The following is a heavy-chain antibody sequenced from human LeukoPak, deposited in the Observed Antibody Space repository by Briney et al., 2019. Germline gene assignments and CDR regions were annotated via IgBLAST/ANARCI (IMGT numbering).Heavy chain of an antibody. Sequence: GASVKVSCKASGYTFTSYGISWVRQAPGQGLEWMGWINPNNGGTNYAQKFQGRVTMTRDTSISTAYMELSRLRSDDTAVYYCARKSLGYCSTTSCYGSMDVWGKGTTVTVSS. D-gene: IGHD2-2*01. CDR3: ARKSLGYCSTTSCYGSMDV. CDR1: GYTFTSYG. J-gene: IGHJ6*03. V-gene: IGHV1-2*02. CDR2: INPNNGGT.